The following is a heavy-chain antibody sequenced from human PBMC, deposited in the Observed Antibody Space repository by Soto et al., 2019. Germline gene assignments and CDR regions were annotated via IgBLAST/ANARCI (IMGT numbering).Heavy chain of an antibody. Sequence: SETLSLTCTVSGGSISSYYWSWIRQPPGKGLEWIGYIYYSGSTNYNPSLKSRVAISVDTSKNQFSLKLSSVTAADTAVYYCASTGNGRRSYYYYYYMDVWGKGTTVTVSS. D-gene: IGHD1-1*01. V-gene: IGHV4-59*08. CDR2: IYYSGST. CDR3: ASTGNGRRSYYYYYYMDV. CDR1: GGSISSYY. J-gene: IGHJ6*03.